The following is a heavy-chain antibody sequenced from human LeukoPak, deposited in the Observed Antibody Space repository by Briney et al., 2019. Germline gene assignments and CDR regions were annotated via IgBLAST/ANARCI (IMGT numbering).Heavy chain of an antibody. CDR2: INHSGST. D-gene: IGHD4-17*01. J-gene: IGHJ4*02. CDR3: ARGVGYDDTTGTYYGFFDY. CDR1: AGSFSGYN. Sequence: PSETLSLTCAVYAGSFSGYNWNWIRQPPGKGLEWIGEINHSGSTNYSPSLKSRVTISVDTPKNQFSLRLTSVTAADTAVYYCARGVGYDDTTGTYYGFFDYWGQGTLAIVSS. V-gene: IGHV4-34*01.